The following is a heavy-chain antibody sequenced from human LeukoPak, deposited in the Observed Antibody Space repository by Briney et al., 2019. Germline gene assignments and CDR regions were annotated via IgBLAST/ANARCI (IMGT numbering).Heavy chain of an antibody. Sequence: PGGSLRLSCAASGFTFSSFGMHWVRKAPGKGLEWVAVIWYDGSNKYYADSAKGRFTISRDNSKNTLYLQMNSLRAEDTAIYYCARDPGGSGYSFDSWGQGTLVTVSS. CDR2: IWYDGSNK. CDR3: ARDPGGSGYSFDS. D-gene: IGHD6-19*01. CDR1: GFTFSSFG. V-gene: IGHV3-33*01. J-gene: IGHJ4*02.